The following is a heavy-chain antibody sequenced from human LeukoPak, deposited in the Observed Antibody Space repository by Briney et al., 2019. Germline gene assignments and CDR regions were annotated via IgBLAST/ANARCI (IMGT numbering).Heavy chain of an antibody. CDR2: IIPIFGTA. J-gene: IGHJ3*02. Sequence: SVKVSCKASGGTFSSYAISWVRQAPGQGLEWMGGIIPIFGTANYAQKFQGRVTITTDESTSTAYMELSSLRSEDTAVYYCSRDSYDSSGYFSQDAFDIWGQGTMVTVSS. D-gene: IGHD3-22*01. V-gene: IGHV1-69*05. CDR3: SRDSYDSSGYFSQDAFDI. CDR1: GGTFSSYA.